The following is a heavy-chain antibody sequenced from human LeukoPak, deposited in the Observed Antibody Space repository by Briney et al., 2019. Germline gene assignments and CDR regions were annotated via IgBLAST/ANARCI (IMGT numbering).Heavy chain of an antibody. CDR2: IPNDGSSK. CDR3: ARLTDGPHYYFTDV. J-gene: IGHJ6*03. Sequence: PTGGSLRLSCATSGFTFGSYAMTWVRQAPGKGLEWVSFIPNDGSSKYYADSVRGRFTISRDNSKNTLYLQMNSLRAEDTAVYYCARLTDGPHYYFTDVWGRGTTVTVSS. V-gene: IGHV3-30*02. D-gene: IGHD3-16*01. CDR1: GFTFGSYA.